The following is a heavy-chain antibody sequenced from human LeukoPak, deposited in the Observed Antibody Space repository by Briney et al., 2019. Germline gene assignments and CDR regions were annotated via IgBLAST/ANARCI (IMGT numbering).Heavy chain of an antibody. V-gene: IGHV3-23*01. Sequence: PGGSLRLSCAASGLTFSSSAMNWVRQAPGKGLEWVSGISSSGDITYYADSVKGRFTISRDNSKNTLYLQLNSLRAEDTAVYYCAKSSQRFGMDVWGQGTTVTVSS. J-gene: IGHJ6*02. CDR1: GLTFSSSA. CDR2: ISSSGDIT. CDR3: AKSSQRFGMDV.